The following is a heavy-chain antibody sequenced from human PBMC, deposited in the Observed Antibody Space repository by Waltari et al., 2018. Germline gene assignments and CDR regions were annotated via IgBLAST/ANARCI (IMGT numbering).Heavy chain of an antibody. J-gene: IGHJ3*01. CDR2: SIPIYGTQ. Sequence: QVHLVQSGAEVRKPGSAVRVSSEPSGGSSGPYDITWVPTAPGQGLEWMAGSIPIYGTQNYAQKFQGRVTIAADESTRTAYMELSSLRSDDTAVYYCAKRIVGGPFDVWGQGTVVTVSS. CDR3: AKRIVGGPFDV. D-gene: IGHD1-26*01. V-gene: IGHV1-69*12. CDR1: GGSSGPYD.